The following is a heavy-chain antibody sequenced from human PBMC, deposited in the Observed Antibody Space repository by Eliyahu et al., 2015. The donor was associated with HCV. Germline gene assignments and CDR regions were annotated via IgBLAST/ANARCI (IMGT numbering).Heavy chain of an antibody. Sequence: EVQLLESGGGLVQPGGSLRLXCAASGFTFSSYAMSWVRQAPGKGLEWVSAISGSGGSTYYADSVKGRFTISRDNSKNTLYLQMNSLRAEDTAVYYCAKDVVVRLGRCLDYWGQGTLVTVSS. CDR1: GFTFSSYA. J-gene: IGHJ4*02. V-gene: IGHV3-23*01. CDR3: AKDVVVRLGRCLDY. D-gene: IGHD1-1*01. CDR2: ISGSGGST.